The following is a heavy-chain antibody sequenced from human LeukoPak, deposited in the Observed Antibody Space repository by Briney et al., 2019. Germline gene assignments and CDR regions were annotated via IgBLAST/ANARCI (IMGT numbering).Heavy chain of an antibody. D-gene: IGHD6-6*01. CDR1: GGSISSGDYY. CDR2: IYYSGST. J-gene: IGHJ4*02. CDR3: ARGRSSSIDFDY. Sequence: PSQTLSLTCTVSGGSISSGDYYWSWIRQPPGKGPEWIGYIYYSGSTYYNPSLKSRVTISVDTSKNQFSLKLSSVTAADTAVYYCARGRSSSIDFDYWGQGTLVTVSS. V-gene: IGHV4-30-4*01.